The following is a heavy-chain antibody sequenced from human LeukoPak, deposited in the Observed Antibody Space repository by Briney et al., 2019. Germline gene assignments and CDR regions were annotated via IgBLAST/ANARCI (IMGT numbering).Heavy chain of an antibody. CDR1: GFTFGDHA. D-gene: IGHD3-10*01. J-gene: IGHJ6*02. CDR3: ARGPILLWLHNGMDV. V-gene: IGHV3-49*04. CDR2: IRSEAYGETT. Sequence: GGSLRLSCTGSGFTFGDHAMAGVRQAPGKGLEGVGFIRSEAYGETTEYAASVRDRFTISRDNSRSVAYLQMNSLKTEDTAMYYCARGPILLWLHNGMDVWGQGTTVTVSS.